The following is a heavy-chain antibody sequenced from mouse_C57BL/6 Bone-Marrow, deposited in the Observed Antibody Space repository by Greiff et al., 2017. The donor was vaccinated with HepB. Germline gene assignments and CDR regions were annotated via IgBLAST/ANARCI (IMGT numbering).Heavy chain of an antibody. CDR1: GFTFSSYA. J-gene: IGHJ2*01. V-gene: IGHV5-4*01. CDR2: ISDGGSYT. CDR3: AREDGSRD. Sequence: EVMLVESGGGLVKPGGSLKLSCAASGFTFSSYAMSWVRQTPEKRLEWVATISDGGSYTYYPDNVKGRFTISRDNAKNNLYLQMSHLKSEDTAMYYCAREDGSRDWGQGTTLTVSS. D-gene: IGHD1-1*01.